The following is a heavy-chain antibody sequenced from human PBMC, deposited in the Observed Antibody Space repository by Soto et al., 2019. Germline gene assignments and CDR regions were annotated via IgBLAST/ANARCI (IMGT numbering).Heavy chain of an antibody. CDR2: IWYDGSNK. CDR3: PRHQTAPDY. Sequence: QVQLVESGGGVVQPGRSLRLSCAASGFTFSSYGMHWVRQAPDKGLEWVAVIWYDGSNKYYADSVKGRFTISRDNSKNTLYLQMNSLRAEDTAVYYCPRHQTAPDYWGQGTLVTVSS. V-gene: IGHV3-33*01. CDR1: GFTFSSYG. D-gene: IGHD2-21*02. J-gene: IGHJ4*02.